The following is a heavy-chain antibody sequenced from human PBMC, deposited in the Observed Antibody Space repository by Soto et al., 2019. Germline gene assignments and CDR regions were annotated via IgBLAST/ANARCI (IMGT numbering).Heavy chain of an antibody. CDR1: GYTFTSYG. D-gene: IGHD6-19*01. Sequence: ASVKVSCKASGYTFTSYGISWVRQAPGQGLEWMGWISAYNGNTNYAQKLQGRVTMTTDTSTSTAYMELRSLRSDDTAVYYCAREIDLLAVAGPGFDYWGQGTLVNVSS. V-gene: IGHV1-18*01. J-gene: IGHJ4*02. CDR3: AREIDLLAVAGPGFDY. CDR2: ISAYNGNT.